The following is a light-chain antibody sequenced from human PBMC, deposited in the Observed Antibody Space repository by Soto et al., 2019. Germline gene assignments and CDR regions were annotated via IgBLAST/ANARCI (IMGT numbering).Light chain of an antibody. CDR3: QQYSSYWPT. CDR2: DAS. CDR1: QSISTW. J-gene: IGKJ5*01. Sequence: DVQMTQSSSTVSASVGDGVTITCRASQSISTWLAWYQQKPGKAPKLLIYDASTLESGVPSRFSGSGSGTEFTLTISSLQPDDFATYYCQQYSSYWPTLGEGTRLEI. V-gene: IGKV1-5*01.